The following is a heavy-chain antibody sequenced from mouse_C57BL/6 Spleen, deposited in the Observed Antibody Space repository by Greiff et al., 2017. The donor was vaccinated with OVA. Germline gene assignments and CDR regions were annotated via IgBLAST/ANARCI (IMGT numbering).Heavy chain of an antibody. V-gene: IGHV1-50*01. D-gene: IGHD5-1*01. J-gene: IGHJ2*01. CDR2: IDPSDSYT. CDR1: GYTFTSYW. CDR3: ANVLLYYFDY. Sequence: VQLQQSGAELVKPGASVKLSCKASGYTFTSYWMQWVKQRPGQGLEWIGEIDPSDSYTNYNQKFKGKATLTVDTSSSTAYMQLSSLTSEDSAVYYCANVLLYYFDYWGQGTTLTVSS.